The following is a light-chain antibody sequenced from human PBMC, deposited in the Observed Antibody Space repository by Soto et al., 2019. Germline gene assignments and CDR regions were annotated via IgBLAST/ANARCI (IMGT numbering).Light chain of an antibody. CDR1: QSVSSY. CDR3: QQYGGLPT. V-gene: IGKV3-20*01. Sequence: IVLTQSPATLSLSPGKRAPLSCRASQSVSSYLAWYQQKPGQAPRLLLYGASSRATGIPDRFRGSGSGTDFTLTISRLEPEDFAVYYCQQYGGLPTFGQGTKVDIK. CDR2: GAS. J-gene: IGKJ1*01.